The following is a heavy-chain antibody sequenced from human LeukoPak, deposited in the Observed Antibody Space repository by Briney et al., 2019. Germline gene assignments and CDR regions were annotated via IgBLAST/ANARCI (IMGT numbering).Heavy chain of an antibody. D-gene: IGHD1-26*01. CDR1: GFTFSSYA. V-gene: IGHV3-23*01. CDR2: ISGSGGST. CDR3: AKDPRRWELGDY. J-gene: IGHJ4*02. Sequence: PGGSLRLSCAASGFTFSSYAMSWVRQAPGKGLEWVSAISGSGGSTYYADSVKGRFTITRDNSKNTLYLQMNSLRAEDTAVYYCAKDPRRWELGDYWGKGTLVTVSS.